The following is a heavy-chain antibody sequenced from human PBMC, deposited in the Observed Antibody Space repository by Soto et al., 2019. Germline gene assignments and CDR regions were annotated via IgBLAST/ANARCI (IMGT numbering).Heavy chain of an antibody. Sequence: SETLSLTCTVSGASISSGGYYWGWIRQHPGKGLEWIGYIYYSGSTYYNPSLKSRVAISVDTSKNQFSLKLSSVTAADTAVYYCARENYYGSGTYFRMDVWGQGTRVTVSS. CDR2: IYYSGST. V-gene: IGHV4-31*03. CDR1: GASISSGGYY. J-gene: IGHJ6*02. CDR3: ARENYYGSGTYFRMDV. D-gene: IGHD3-10*01.